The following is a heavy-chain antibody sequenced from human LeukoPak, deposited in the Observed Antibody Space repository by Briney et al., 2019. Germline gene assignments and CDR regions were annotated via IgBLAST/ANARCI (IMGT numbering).Heavy chain of an antibody. D-gene: IGHD2-15*01. J-gene: IGHJ5*02. CDR2: INPNSGGT. CDR3: ARGYCSGGSCYSVENWFDP. CDR1: GYTFTGYY. Sequence: ASVKVSCKASGYTFTGYYMFWVRQAPGQGLEWMGRINPNSGGTNYAQKFQGRVTMTRDTSISTAYMELSRLRSDDTAVYYCARGYCSGGSCYSVENWFDPWGQGTLVTVSS. V-gene: IGHV1-2*06.